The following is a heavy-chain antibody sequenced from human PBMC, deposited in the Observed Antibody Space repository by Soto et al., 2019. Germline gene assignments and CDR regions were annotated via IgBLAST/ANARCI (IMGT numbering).Heavy chain of an antibody. J-gene: IGHJ4*02. V-gene: IGHV3-33*01. CDR3: ARDGDVNTGFGKDY. CDR2: IWHDGGNK. CDR1: GFTFSNYG. D-gene: IGHD3-16*01. Sequence: QVQLVESGGGVVQPGRFLRLSCAASGFTFSNYGMHWVRQAPGKGLEWVAFIWHDGGNKFYAESVKGRFTIFRDNSKNTLYLQMNSLSAEDTAMYYCARDGDVNTGFGKDYWGQGTLVTVSS.